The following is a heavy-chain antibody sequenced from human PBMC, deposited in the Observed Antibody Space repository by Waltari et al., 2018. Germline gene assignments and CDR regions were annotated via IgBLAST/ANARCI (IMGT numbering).Heavy chain of an antibody. CDR3: AKGRGYDFFDS. V-gene: IGHV3-23*01. J-gene: IGHJ4*02. Sequence: QLLESGGGLVQPGGSLRLSCAASGFRFMDFAMNWVRKAPGKGWEWVSGIRRSGDSTYYANSLKGRFTISRDNSKNTLSLQMDGLRAEDTAVYYCAKGRGYDFFDSWGQGTLVTVSS. CDR1: GFRFMDFA. CDR2: IRRSGDST. D-gene: IGHD3-3*01.